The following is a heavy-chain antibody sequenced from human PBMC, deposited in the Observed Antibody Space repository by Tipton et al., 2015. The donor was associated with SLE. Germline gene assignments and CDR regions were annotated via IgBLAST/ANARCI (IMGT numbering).Heavy chain of an antibody. Sequence: SLRLSCAASGFTFSDHYMDWVRQAPGKGLEWVGRTRNKANSYTTEYAASVKGRFTISRDDSKNSLYLQMNSLKTEDTAVYYCAYDSSGYYVNWGQGPLVTVSS. V-gene: IGHV3-72*01. J-gene: IGHJ4*02. CDR2: TRNKANSYTT. D-gene: IGHD3-22*01. CDR1: GFTFSDHY. CDR3: AYDSSGYYVN.